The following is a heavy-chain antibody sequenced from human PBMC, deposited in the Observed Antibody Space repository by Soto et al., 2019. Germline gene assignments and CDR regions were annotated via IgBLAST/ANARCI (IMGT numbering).Heavy chain of an antibody. CDR1: GGSFSGYY. J-gene: IGHJ5*02. CDR3: ARGRRAARPPGGTTRTKTYNWFDP. V-gene: IGHV4-34*01. Sequence: NPSETLSLTCAVYGGSFSGYYWSGIRQPPGKGLEWIGEINHSGSTNYNPSLKSRVTISVDTSKNQFSLKLSSVTAADTAVYYCARGRRAARPPGGTTRTKTYNWFDPWGQGTLVTVSS. CDR2: INHSGST. D-gene: IGHD6-6*01.